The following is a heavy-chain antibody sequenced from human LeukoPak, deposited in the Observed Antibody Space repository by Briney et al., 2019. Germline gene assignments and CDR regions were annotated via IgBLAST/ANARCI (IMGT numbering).Heavy chain of an antibody. CDR1: GFTLSSYG. Sequence: PGRSLRLSCAGSGFTLSSYGIHWVRQAPGKGLEWVAAISYDGSNTYYADSVKGRFTISRDNSKNTLYLQMNSLRAEDTAVYYCAKSYRTYYYDSSGYENWFDPWGQGTLVTVSS. V-gene: IGHV3-30*18. CDR3: AKSYRTYYYDSSGYENWFDP. CDR2: ISYDGSNT. J-gene: IGHJ5*02. D-gene: IGHD3-22*01.